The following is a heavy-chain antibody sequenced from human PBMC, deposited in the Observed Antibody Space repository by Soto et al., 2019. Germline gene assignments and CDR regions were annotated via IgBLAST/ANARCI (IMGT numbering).Heavy chain of an antibody. CDR3: ARENWYSMDV. CDR2: VTGDGITT. V-gene: IGHV3-74*01. D-gene: IGHD1-20*01. J-gene: IGHJ6*02. CDR1: GFTFRSYL. Sequence: EVQLVESGGGSVQPGGSLGPPGAPLGFTFRSYLRPWVRQAQARGLGLVSKVTGDGITTNYPDSVRGRFTISRDNAKNTLYLQMNSLRDEDTAIYYCARENWYSMDVWGQGTTVTVSS.